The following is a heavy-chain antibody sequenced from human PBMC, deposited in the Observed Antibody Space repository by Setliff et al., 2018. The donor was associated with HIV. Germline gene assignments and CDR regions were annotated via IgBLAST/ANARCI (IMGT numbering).Heavy chain of an antibody. Sequence: GESLKISCTASGYSFTYYWIGWVRQMPGKGLEWIGVIYPGDFVTRYGPPFQGQVSISADKSIPTAYLQWSSLKASDTAMYYCTRRRRAPGIEDLEAYWGQGTLVTVSS. CDR1: GYSFTYYW. CDR3: TRRRRAPGIEDLEAY. CDR2: IYPGDFVT. V-gene: IGHV5-51*01. J-gene: IGHJ4*02. D-gene: IGHD1-26*01.